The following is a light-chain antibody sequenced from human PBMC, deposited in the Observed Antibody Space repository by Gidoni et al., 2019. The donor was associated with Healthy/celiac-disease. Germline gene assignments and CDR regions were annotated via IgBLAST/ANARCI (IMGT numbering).Light chain of an antibody. CDR3: SSYTSSSTYYV. CDR2: EVS. J-gene: IGLJ1*01. CDR1: SRDVGDYNY. Sequence: QSALTQPASVSGSPGQSITISCTGTSRDVGDYNYVSWYQQYPGKAPKLMIYEVSNRPSGVSNRFSGSKSGNTASLTISGLQAEDEADYYCSSYTSSSTYYVFGTGTKVTVL. V-gene: IGLV2-14*01.